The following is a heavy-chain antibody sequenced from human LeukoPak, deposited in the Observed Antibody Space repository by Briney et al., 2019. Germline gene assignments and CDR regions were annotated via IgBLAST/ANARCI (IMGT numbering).Heavy chain of an antibody. V-gene: IGHV4-39*01. D-gene: IGHD6-19*01. J-gene: IGHJ4*02. Sequence: SETLSLTCTVSGGSISSSSYYWGWIRQPPGKGLEWIGSIYYSGSTYYNPSLKSRVTISVDTSKNQFSLKLSSVTAAGTAVYYCARLGSAAVAGGAGYWGQGTLVTVSS. CDR2: IYYSGST. CDR3: ARLGSAAVAGGAGY. CDR1: GGSISSSSYY.